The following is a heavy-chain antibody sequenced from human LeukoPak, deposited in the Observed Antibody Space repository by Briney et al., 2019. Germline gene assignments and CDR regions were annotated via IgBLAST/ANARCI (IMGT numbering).Heavy chain of an antibody. J-gene: IGHJ6*02. D-gene: IGHD1-14*01. CDR2: IHSDGSST. V-gene: IGHV3-74*01. CDR3: AKVRTYFYHGLDV. Sequence: GGSLRLSCAASGFTFSNYWMHWVRQAPGKGLVWVSRIHSDGSSTTSADSVKGRFTISRDNAENTLYLQMNSLRAEDTAVYYCAKVRTYFYHGLDVWGQGTTVTVSS. CDR1: GFTFSNYW.